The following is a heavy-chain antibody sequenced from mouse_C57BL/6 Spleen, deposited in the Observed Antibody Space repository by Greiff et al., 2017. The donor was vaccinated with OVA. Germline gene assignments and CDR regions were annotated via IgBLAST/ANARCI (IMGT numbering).Heavy chain of an antibody. CDR1: GYSITSGYD. CDR3: ARGSYYYAMDY. CDR2: ISYSGST. V-gene: IGHV3-1*01. Sequence: EVKVVESGPGMVKPSQSLSLTCTVTGYSITSGYDWHWIRHFPGNKLEWMGYISYSGSTNYNPSLKSRISITHDTSKNHFFLKLNSVTTEDTATYYCARGSYYYAMDYWGQGTSVTVSS. J-gene: IGHJ4*01.